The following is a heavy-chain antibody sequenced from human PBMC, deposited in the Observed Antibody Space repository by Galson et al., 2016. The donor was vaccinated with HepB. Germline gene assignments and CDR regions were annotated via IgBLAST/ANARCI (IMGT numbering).Heavy chain of an antibody. CDR3: ARRAVWFREPTQALYYYGMDV. Sequence: SLRLSCAASGFTFNNYGMNWVRQAPGKGLEWVSYISNSSSTIYYAESVKGRLTISRDNAKNSLYLQRNSLRDEDTDVYYCARRAVWFREPTQALYYYGMDVGGQGTTVTVSS. D-gene: IGHD3-10*01. J-gene: IGHJ6*02. V-gene: IGHV3-48*02. CDR2: ISNSSSTI. CDR1: GFTFNNYG.